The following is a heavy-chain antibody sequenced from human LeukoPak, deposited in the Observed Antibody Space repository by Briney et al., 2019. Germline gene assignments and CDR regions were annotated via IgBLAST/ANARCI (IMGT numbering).Heavy chain of an antibody. J-gene: IGHJ4*02. CDR2: ISSDGSST. CDR3: ARVASGWSHFDY. V-gene: IGHV3-74*01. CDR1: GFTFSKAW. D-gene: IGHD6-19*01. Sequence: PGGSLRLSCAASGFTFSKAWMTWVRQAPGKGLVWVSRISSDGSSTSYADSVKGRFTISRDNAKNTLYMQMNSLRVEDTAVYYCARVASGWSHFDYWGQGTPVTVSS.